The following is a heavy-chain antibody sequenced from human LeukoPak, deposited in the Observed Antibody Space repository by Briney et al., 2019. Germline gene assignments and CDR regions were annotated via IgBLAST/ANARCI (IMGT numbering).Heavy chain of an antibody. Sequence: ASVKVSCKASGYTFTGYYMHWVRQAPGQGLEWMGRINRNSGGTNYAQKFQGRATMTRDTSISTAYMELSRLRSDDTAVYYCARGVSIAARREYNWFDPWGQGTLVTVSS. CDR1: GYTFTGYY. V-gene: IGHV1-2*06. CDR2: INRNSGGT. D-gene: IGHD6-6*01. J-gene: IGHJ5*02. CDR3: ARGVSIAARREYNWFDP.